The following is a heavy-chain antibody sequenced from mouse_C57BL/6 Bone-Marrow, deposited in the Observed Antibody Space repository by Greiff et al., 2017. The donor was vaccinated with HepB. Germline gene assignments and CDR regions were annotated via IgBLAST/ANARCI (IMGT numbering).Heavy chain of an antibody. CDR3: AIGGGSGYAAY. V-gene: IGHV1-74*01. CDR1: GYTFTSYW. D-gene: IGHD3-2*02. J-gene: IGHJ3*01. Sequence: QVQLQQPGAELVKPGASVKVSCKASGYTFTSYWMHWVKQRPGQGLEWIGRIHPSDSDTNYNQKFKGKATLTVAKSSSTAYMQLSSLTSEDSAVYYCAIGGGSGYAAYWGQGTLVTVSA. CDR2: IHPSDSDT.